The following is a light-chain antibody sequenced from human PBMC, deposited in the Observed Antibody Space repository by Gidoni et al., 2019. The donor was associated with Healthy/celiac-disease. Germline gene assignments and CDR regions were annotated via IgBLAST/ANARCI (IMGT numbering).Light chain of an antibody. V-gene: IGLV1-40*01. CDR3: QSYDSSLSGYV. CDR2: GNS. CDR1: SSNIGAGYD. J-gene: IGLJ1*01. Sequence: QSVLTQPPSVSGDPGQRVTISCTGSSSNIGAGYDVHWYQQLPGTAPKLLTYGNSKRPSGVPDRFSGSKSGTSASLAITGLQAEDEADYYCQSYDSSLSGYVFGTGTKVTVL.